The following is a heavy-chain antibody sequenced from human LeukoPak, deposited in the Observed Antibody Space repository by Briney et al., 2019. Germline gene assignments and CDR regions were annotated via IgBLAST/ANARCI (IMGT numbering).Heavy chain of an antibody. J-gene: IGHJ4*02. CDR3: AKDLGYGSGSYYNGNPFDY. D-gene: IGHD3-10*01. CDR1: GFTFSSYA. CDR2: ISGSGGST. Sequence: PGGSLRLSCAASGFTFSSYAMSWVRQAPGHGLEWFSAISGSGGSTYYADSVKGRFTISRDNSKNTLYLQMNSLRAEDTAVYYCAKDLGYGSGSYYNGNPFDYWGQGTLVTVSS. V-gene: IGHV3-23*01.